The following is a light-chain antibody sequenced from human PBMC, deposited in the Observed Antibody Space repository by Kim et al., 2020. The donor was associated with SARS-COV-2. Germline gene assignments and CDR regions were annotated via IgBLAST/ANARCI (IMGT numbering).Light chain of an antibody. V-gene: IGKV1-39*01. J-gene: IGKJ1*01. CDR3: QQSYSTRWT. Sequence: ASVGDRVTITCRASQSISSYLNWYQQKPGKAPKLLIYAASSLQSGVPSRFSGSGSGTDFTLTINSLQPEDFATYYCQQSYSTRWTFGQGTKVEIK. CDR2: AAS. CDR1: QSISSY.